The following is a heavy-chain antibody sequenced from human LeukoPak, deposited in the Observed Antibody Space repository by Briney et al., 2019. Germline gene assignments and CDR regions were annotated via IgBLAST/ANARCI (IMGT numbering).Heavy chain of an antibody. D-gene: IGHD3-22*01. J-gene: IGHJ3*02. CDR3: ASGAYYYDSSGYYSDAFDI. V-gene: IGHV3-66*01. CDR2: IYSGGST. CDR1: GFTVSSNY. Sequence: PGGSLRLSCAASGFTVSSNYMSWVRQAPGKGLEWVSVIYSGGSTYYADSVKGRFTISRDNSKNTLYLQMNSLRAEDTAVYYCASGAYYYDSSGYYSDAFDIWGQGTTVTVSS.